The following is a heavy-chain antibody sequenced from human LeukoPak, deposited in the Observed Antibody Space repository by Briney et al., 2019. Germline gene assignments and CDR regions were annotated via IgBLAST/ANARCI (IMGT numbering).Heavy chain of an antibody. CDR1: GYSISSGYY. V-gene: IGHV4-38-2*02. D-gene: IGHD3-22*01. J-gene: IGHJ3*02. CDR3: AREYYDSSVYYYEDI. CDR2: IYHTGRT. Sequence: SETLSLTCTVSGYSISSGYYWDWIRQPPGKGLEWIGTIYHTGRTYYNPSLNIRVTISVDTSKNQFSLKLSSVTAADTAVYYCAREYYDSSVYYYEDIWGQETMVTVSS.